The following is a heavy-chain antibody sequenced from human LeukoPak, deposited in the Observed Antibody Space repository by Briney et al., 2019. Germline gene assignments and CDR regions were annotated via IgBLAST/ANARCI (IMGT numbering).Heavy chain of an antibody. J-gene: IGHJ4*02. CDR2: ISSSSSYI. Sequence: PGGSLRLSCAASGFTFSSYSMNWVRQAPGKGLEWVSSISSSSSYIYYADSVKGRFTISRDNAKNSLYLQMNSLRAEDTAVYYCARVSPRTYYYDSSGYDFDYWGQGTLVTVSS. D-gene: IGHD3-22*01. V-gene: IGHV3-21*01. CDR3: ARVSPRTYYYDSSGYDFDY. CDR1: GFTFSSYS.